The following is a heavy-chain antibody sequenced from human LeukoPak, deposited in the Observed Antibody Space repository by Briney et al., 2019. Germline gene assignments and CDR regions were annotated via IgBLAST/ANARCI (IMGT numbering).Heavy chain of an antibody. CDR3: ASSPYDFWGPGY. CDR2: MNPNSGNT. Sequence: ASVKVSCKASGYTFTSYDINWVRQATGQGLEWMEWMNPNSGNTGYAQKFQGRVTMTRNTSISTAYMELSSLRSEDTAVYYCASSPYDFWGPGYWGQGTLVTVSS. V-gene: IGHV1-8*01. CDR1: GYTFTSYD. J-gene: IGHJ4*02. D-gene: IGHD3-3*01.